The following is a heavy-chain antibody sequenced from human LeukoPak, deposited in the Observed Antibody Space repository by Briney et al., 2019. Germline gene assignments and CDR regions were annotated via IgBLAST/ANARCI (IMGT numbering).Heavy chain of an antibody. D-gene: IGHD3-22*01. CDR2: IKEDGSEK. CDR1: GFTLSSYS. V-gene: IGHV3-7*01. Sequence: GGSLRLSCAASGFTLSSYSMNWVRQAPGKGLEWVANIKEDGSEKYYVDSVKGRFSISRDNAKKSLYLQMNSLRAEDTAVYYCARHDYYDYNDYYSDAFDIWGQGTMVTVSS. CDR3: ARHDYYDYNDYYSDAFDI. J-gene: IGHJ3*02.